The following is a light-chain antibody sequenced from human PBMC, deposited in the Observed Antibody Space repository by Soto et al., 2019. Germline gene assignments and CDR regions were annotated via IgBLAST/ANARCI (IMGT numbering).Light chain of an antibody. CDR3: QQYYSPPPTWT. Sequence: DIVMTQSPDSLAVSLGERATINCKSSQSVLYSSNNKDYLAWYQQKPGQPPKLLIYWASTRESGVPDRFSGSGSRTDFTLTISSLQAEDLAVYYGQQYYSPPPTWTFGQGTKVEIK. V-gene: IGKV4-1*01. CDR1: QSVLYSSNNKDY. J-gene: IGKJ1*01. CDR2: WAS.